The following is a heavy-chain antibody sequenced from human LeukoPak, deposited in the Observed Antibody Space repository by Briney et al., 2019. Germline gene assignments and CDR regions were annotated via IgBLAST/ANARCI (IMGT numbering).Heavy chain of an antibody. Sequence: GGSLRLSCAASGFTFSSYAMHWVRRAPGKGLEWVAVISYDGSNKYYVDSVKGRFTISRDNSKNTLYLQMNSLRAEDTAVYYCARATDSSGYWGGYWGQGTLVTVSS. CDR1: GFTFSSYA. V-gene: IGHV3-30-3*01. CDR2: ISYDGSNK. D-gene: IGHD3-22*01. CDR3: ARATDSSGYWGGY. J-gene: IGHJ4*02.